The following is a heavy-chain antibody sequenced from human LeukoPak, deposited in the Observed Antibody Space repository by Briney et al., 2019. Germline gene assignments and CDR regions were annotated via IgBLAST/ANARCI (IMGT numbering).Heavy chain of an antibody. CDR2: ISRSSSTI. CDR3: ARDTVGDV. CDR1: GFTFSDYS. V-gene: IGHV3-48*02. J-gene: IGHJ4*02. Sequence: GGSLRLSXAASGFTFSDYSMNWVRQAPGEGLKWISYISRSSSTIYYADSVKGRFTISRDNAKNSLYLQMNSLRDEDTGVFYCARDTVGDVWGQGTLVTVSS.